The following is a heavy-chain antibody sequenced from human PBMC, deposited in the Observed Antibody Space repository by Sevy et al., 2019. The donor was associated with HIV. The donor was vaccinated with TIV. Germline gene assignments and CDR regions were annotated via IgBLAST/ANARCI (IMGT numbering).Heavy chain of an antibody. D-gene: IGHD3-10*01. CDR1: GLSFDRFG. CDR2: ILYEGINK. CDR3: ATGRDYGSGSYDF. Sequence: GGSLRLSCVASGLSFDRFGMRWIRQAPGKGLEWVAVILYEGINKDYGDSVRGRFTISRDNSKNTLYLEMNDLRVDDTAVYYCATGRDYGSGSYDFWGQGTLVTVSS. J-gene: IGHJ4*02. V-gene: IGHV3-33*03.